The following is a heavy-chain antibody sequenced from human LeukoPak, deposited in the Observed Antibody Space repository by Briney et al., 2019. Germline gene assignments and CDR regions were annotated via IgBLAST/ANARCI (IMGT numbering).Heavy chain of an antibody. CDR2: IYYSGST. Sequence: SETLSLTCTVSGGSISSSSYYWGWIRQPPGKGLEWIGSIYYSGSTYYNPSLKSRVTISVDTSKNQFSLKLSSVTAADTAVYYCARSYMVRGEVVLSFDYWGQGTLVTVSS. CDR3: ARSYMVRGEVVLSFDY. D-gene: IGHD3-10*01. V-gene: IGHV4-39*07. CDR1: GGSISSSSYY. J-gene: IGHJ4*02.